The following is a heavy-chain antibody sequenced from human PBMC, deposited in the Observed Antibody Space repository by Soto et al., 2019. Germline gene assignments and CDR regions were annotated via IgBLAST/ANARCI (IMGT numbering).Heavy chain of an antibody. CDR2: ISSSSSTI. CDR3: AKVVKQLALGRGWFDP. V-gene: IGHV3-48*02. Sequence: GGSLRLSCAASGFTFSSYSMNWVRQAPGKGLECVSYISSSSSTIYYAGSVKGRFTISRDNAKNSLYLQMNSLRDEDTAVYYCAKVVKQLALGRGWFDPWGQGTLVTVSS. J-gene: IGHJ5*02. CDR1: GFTFSSYS. D-gene: IGHD6-6*01.